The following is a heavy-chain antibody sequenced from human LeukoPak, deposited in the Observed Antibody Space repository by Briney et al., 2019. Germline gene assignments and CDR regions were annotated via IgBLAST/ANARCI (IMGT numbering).Heavy chain of an antibody. D-gene: IGHD3-16*01. CDR1: GFTFSSYF. Sequence: GGSLRLSCAASGFTFSSYFMNWVPQAPGKGLEWVSYISGSSETIYYADSVKGRFTISRDNAKNSLYLQMNSLRAEDTAVYYCARDRRGAYYFDYWGQGALVTVSS. CDR3: ARDRRGAYYFDY. CDR2: ISGSSETI. V-gene: IGHV3-48*04. J-gene: IGHJ4*02.